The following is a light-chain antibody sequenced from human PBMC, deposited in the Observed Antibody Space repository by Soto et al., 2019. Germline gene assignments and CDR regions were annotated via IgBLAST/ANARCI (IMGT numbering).Light chain of an antibody. CDR2: AAS. V-gene: IGKV1-12*01. J-gene: IGKJ5*01. CDR1: QDISTW. Sequence: DIQMTQSPPSVSASLGDRVTITCRASQDISTWLAWYQQKPGKAPRLLIYAASSLQTGVPSRFSGSGSGTDFTLTISSLQPEDFATYYCQHADSLPLITFGQGTRLESK. CDR3: QHADSLPLIT.